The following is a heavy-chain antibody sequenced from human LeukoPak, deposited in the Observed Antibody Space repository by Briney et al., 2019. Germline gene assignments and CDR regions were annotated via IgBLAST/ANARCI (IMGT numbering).Heavy chain of an antibody. CDR2: IYTSGST. J-gene: IGHJ4*02. D-gene: IGHD3-16*01. CDR3: AALGNLSFDY. CDR1: GGSISSGSYY. V-gene: IGHV4-61*02. Sequence: PSQTLSLTCTVSGGSISSGSYYWSWIRQPAGKGLEWIGRIYTSGSTNYNPSLKSRVTISVDTSKNQFSLKLGSVTAADTAVYYCAALGNLSFDYWGQGTLVTVSS.